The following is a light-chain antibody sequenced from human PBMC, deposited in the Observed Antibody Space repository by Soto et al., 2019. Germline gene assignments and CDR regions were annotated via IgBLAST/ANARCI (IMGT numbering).Light chain of an antibody. CDR3: QQSYSTLT. J-gene: IGKJ3*01. Sequence: DIQMTQSPSSLSASVGDEVTITCRASQTIMTYLNWYQLKPGKPPRLLISAASSLQSGVPSRFSGSGSGTDFTLTISSLQPEDFATYYCQQSYSTLTFGPGTKVDI. CDR1: QTIMTY. V-gene: IGKV1-39*01. CDR2: AAS.